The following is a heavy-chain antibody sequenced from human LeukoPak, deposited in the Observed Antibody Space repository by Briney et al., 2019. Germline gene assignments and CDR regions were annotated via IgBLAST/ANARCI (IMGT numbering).Heavy chain of an antibody. CDR1: GFSFNGYW. V-gene: IGHV3-7*01. Sequence: GGSLRLSCAVSGFSFNGYWMSWVRQAPGKGLERVANIKEDATAKNYLDSVEGRFTISRDNAKNALYLQMNSLRAEDTAVYYCAREIIGGASFLDYWGQGILVTVSS. J-gene: IGHJ4*02. CDR3: AREIIGGASFLDY. CDR2: IKEDATAK. D-gene: IGHD1-26*01.